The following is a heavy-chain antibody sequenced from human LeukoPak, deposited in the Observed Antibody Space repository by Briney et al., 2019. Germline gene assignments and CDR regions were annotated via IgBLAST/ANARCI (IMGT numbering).Heavy chain of an antibody. CDR3: ARDPVDQLLYGGHNWFDP. V-gene: IGHV1-18*01. Sequence: ASVKVSCKASGYTFTSYGISWVRQAPGQGLEWMGWISAYNGNTNYARKLQGRVTMTTDTSTSTAYMELRSLRSDDTAVYYCARDPVDQLLYGGHNWFDPWGQGTLVTVSS. D-gene: IGHD2-2*01. J-gene: IGHJ5*02. CDR1: GYTFTSYG. CDR2: ISAYNGNT.